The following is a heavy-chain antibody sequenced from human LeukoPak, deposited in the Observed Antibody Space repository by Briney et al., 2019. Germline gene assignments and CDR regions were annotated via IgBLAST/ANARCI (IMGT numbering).Heavy chain of an antibody. D-gene: IGHD3-10*01. J-gene: IGHJ4*02. CDR2: IKEDGSVI. Sequence: GGSLGLSCLGSGFGFSNYWMTWLRQAPGEGLEWVANIKEDGSVIYYADSVKGRFTISRDNAKNSVYLQMNSLRVEDTALYYCATGRWFGEFAGSAFEDWGQGTLVTVSS. CDR3: ATGRWFGEFAGSAFED. V-gene: IGHV3-7*01. CDR1: GFGFSNYW.